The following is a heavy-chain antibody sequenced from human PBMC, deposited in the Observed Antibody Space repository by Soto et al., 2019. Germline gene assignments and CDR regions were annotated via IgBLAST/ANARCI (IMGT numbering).Heavy chain of an antibody. D-gene: IGHD3-10*01. CDR1: GFTFSDFA. V-gene: IGHV3-23*01. CDR3: AAPRDEYGSGVSWFTYGMDI. J-gene: IGHJ6*02. Sequence: GGSLRLSCLASGFTFSDFAMTWVRHVPGRGLEWVASLAGAGGSTYYAESVRGRFSISRDNSQNTLFLQMKRLTVDDTAIYYCAAPRDEYGSGVSWFTYGMDIWGQGTTVTVSS. CDR2: LAGAGGST.